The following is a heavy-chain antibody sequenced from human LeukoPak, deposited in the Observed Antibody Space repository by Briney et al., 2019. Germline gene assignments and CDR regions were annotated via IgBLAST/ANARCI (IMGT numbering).Heavy chain of an antibody. CDR1: GGSISSSSYY. CDR2: IYYSGST. Sequence: PSETLSLTCTVSGGSISSSSYYWGWIRQPPGKGLEWIGSIYYSGSTYYNPSLKSRVTISVDTSKNQFSLKLSSVTAADTAVYYCGVEIAAAFDYWGQGTLVTVSS. J-gene: IGHJ4*02. V-gene: IGHV4-39*07. CDR3: GVEIAAAFDY. D-gene: IGHD6-13*01.